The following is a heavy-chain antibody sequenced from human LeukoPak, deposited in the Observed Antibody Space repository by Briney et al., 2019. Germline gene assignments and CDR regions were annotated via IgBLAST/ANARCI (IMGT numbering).Heavy chain of an antibody. V-gene: IGHV2-5*02. D-gene: IGHD1-1*01. CDR3: AHAYTPSGTWGYFDY. Sequence: SGPTLVKPTQTLTLTCIFSGFSLSTNEVGVGWIRQPPGKALEWLAVIYWDDVKRDRPSLRSRLTVTKDTSKNQVVLTMTNVDPVDTATYYCAHAYTPSGTWGYFDYWGQGTLVTVSS. CDR2: IYWDDVK. J-gene: IGHJ4*02. CDR1: GFSLSTNEVG.